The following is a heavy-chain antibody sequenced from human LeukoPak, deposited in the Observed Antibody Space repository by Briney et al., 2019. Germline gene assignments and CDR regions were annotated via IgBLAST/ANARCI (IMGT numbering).Heavy chain of an antibody. CDR1: GGSISSYY. V-gene: IGHV4-59*01. CDR2: IYYSGST. Sequence: SETLSLTCTVSGGSISSYYWSWIRQPPGKGLEWIGYIYYSGSTNYNPSLKSRVTISVDTSKNQFSLKLSSVTAADTAVYYCARGTNIGSGWYSSTNRRYYFDYWGQGTLVTVS. J-gene: IGHJ4*02. D-gene: IGHD6-19*01. CDR3: ARGTNIGSGWYSSTNRRYYFDY.